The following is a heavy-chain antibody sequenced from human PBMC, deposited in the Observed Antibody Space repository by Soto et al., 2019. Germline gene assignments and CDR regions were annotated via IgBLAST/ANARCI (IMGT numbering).Heavy chain of an antibody. CDR2: IYPGDSDT. CDR3: ARPSPYSGSYYGMDV. Sequence: GESLKISCKGSGYSFTSYWIGWVRQMTGKGLEWMGIIYPGDSDTRYSPYFQGQVTISADKSISTAYLQWSSLKASDTALYYCARPSPYSGSYYGMDVWGQGTTVTVSS. D-gene: IGHD1-26*01. CDR1: GYSFTSYW. J-gene: IGHJ6*02. V-gene: IGHV5-51*01.